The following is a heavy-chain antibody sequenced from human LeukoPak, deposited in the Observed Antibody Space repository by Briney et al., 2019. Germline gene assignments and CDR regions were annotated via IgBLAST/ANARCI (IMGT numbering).Heavy chain of an antibody. V-gene: IGHV3-23*01. J-gene: IGHJ4*02. CDR3: AKGHIVVVVAATHQNDY. CDR2: ISGSGGST. D-gene: IGHD2-15*01. Sequence: GGSLRLSCAASGFTFSSYAMSWVRQAPGKGLEWVSAISGSGGSTYYADSVKGRSTISRDNSKNTLYLQMNSLRAEDTAVYYCAKGHIVVVVAATHQNDYWGQGTLVTVSS. CDR1: GFTFSSYA.